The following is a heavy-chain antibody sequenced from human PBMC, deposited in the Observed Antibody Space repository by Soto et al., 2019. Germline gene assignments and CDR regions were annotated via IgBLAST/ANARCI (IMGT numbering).Heavy chain of an antibody. V-gene: IGHV3-9*01. CDR3: AKAYGLSNWFDP. CDR1: GFTFDDYA. D-gene: IGHD4-17*01. Sequence: PGGSLRLSCAASGFTFDDYAMHWVRQAPGKGLEWVSGISWNSGSIGYADSVKGRFTISRDNAKNSLYLQMNSLRAEDTALYYCAKAYGLSNWFDPWGQGTLVTVSS. J-gene: IGHJ5*02. CDR2: ISWNSGSI.